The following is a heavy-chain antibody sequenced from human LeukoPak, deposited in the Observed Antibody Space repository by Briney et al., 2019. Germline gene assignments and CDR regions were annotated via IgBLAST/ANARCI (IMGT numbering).Heavy chain of an antibody. CDR2: IYYSGST. D-gene: IGHD3-22*01. CDR3: ARDSRSYYDSRGYYGTFDY. Sequence: SETLSLTCTVSGGSISSYYWSWIWQPPGKGLEWIGYIYYSGSTNYSPSLKSRVTISVDTSKNQFSLKLSSVTAADTAVYYCARDSRSYYDSRGYYGTFDYWGQGTLVTVSS. V-gene: IGHV4-59*01. CDR1: GGSISSYY. J-gene: IGHJ4*02.